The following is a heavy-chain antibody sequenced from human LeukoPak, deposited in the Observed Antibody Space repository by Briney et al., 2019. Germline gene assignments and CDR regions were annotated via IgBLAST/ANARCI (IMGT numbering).Heavy chain of an antibody. CDR2: IYPGDSDT. CDR1: GYSFTSYW. CDR3: ARIGSTGSWYEGAFDP. J-gene: IGHJ5*02. Sequence: GESLKISCKGSGYSFTSYWIGWVRQMPGKGLEWMGIIYPGDSDTRYSPSFQGQVTISADKSISTAYLQWSSLKASDTAMYYCARIGSTGSWYEGAFDPWGQGTLVTVSS. V-gene: IGHV5-51*01. D-gene: IGHD6-13*01.